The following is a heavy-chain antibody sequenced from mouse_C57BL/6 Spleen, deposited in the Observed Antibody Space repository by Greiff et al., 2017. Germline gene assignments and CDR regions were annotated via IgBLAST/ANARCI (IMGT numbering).Heavy chain of an antibody. J-gene: IGHJ4*01. D-gene: IGHD2-4*01. V-gene: IGHV3-6*01. Sequence: EVKLVESGPGLVKPSQSLSLTCSVTGYSITSCYYWNWIRQFPGNKLEWMGYIGYDGSNNYNPSLKNRISITRDTSKNQFFLQLNSVTTEDTAPDYCARRYPYDYDEGYAMDDRGQGTSVTVAS. CDR2: IGYDGSN. CDR3: ARRYPYDYDEGYAMDD. CDR1: GYSITSCYY.